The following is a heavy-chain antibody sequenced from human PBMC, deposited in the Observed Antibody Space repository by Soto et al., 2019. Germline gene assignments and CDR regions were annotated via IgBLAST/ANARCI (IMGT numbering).Heavy chain of an antibody. J-gene: IGHJ5*02. CDR2: FDPEDGET. Sequence: ASVKVSCKVSGYTLTELSMHWVRQAPGKGLEWMGGFDPEDGETIYAQKFQGRVTMTEDTSTDTAYMELSSLRSEDTAVYYCATAPRSGSYDNWFEPWGQGTVVTVSS. V-gene: IGHV1-24*01. CDR3: ATAPRSGSYDNWFEP. CDR1: GYTLTELS. D-gene: IGHD1-26*01.